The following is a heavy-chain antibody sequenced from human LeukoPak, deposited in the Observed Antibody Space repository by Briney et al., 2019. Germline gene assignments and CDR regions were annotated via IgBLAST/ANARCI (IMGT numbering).Heavy chain of an antibody. J-gene: IGHJ5*02. D-gene: IGHD3-22*01. CDR1: GFTFSSYG. Sequence: GGSLRLSCAASGFTFSSYGMHWVRQAPGKGLEWVAVISNDGSNKYYADSVKGRFTISRDNSKNTLYLQMNGLRAEDTAVYYCANENYYGSSGYPDHWGQGTLVTVSS. CDR2: ISNDGSNK. V-gene: IGHV3-30*18. CDR3: ANENYYGSSGYPDH.